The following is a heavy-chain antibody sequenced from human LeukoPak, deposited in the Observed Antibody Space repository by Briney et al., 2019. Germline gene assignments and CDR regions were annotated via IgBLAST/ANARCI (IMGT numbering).Heavy chain of an antibody. CDR3: ARGSGPLWFGELYAFDI. V-gene: IGHV1-69*05. J-gene: IGHJ3*02. D-gene: IGHD3-10*01. Sequence: GSSVKVPCKASGGTFSSYAISWVRQAPGQGLEWMGRTIPIFGTANYAQKFQGRVTITTDESTSTAYMELSSLRSDDTAVYYCARGSGPLWFGELYAFDIWGQGTMVTVSS. CDR1: GGTFSSYA. CDR2: TIPIFGTA.